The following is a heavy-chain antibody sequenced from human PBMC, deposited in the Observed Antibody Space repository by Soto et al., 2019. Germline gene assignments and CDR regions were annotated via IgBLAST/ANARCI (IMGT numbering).Heavy chain of an antibody. Sequence: QVQLVQSWAEVKKPGSSVKVSCKASGGTFSSYAISWVRQAPGQGLEWMGGIIPIFGTANYAQKFQGRVTITADESTSTAYMELSSLRSEDTAVYYCACVLIVYRYYGDYYYYGMDVWGQGTTVTVSS. D-gene: IGHD2-8*01. V-gene: IGHV1-69*01. J-gene: IGHJ6*02. CDR3: ACVLIVYRYYGDYYYYGMDV. CDR1: GGTFSSYA. CDR2: IIPIFGTA.